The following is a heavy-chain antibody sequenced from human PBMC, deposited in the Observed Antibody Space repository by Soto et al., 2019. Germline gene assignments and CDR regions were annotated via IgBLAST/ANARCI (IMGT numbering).Heavy chain of an antibody. V-gene: IGHV3-66*01. CDR3: ALDDAGGGWFDP. Sequence: EVQLVESGGGLVQPGGSLRLSCAASGVTVSSTYMTWVRQAPGKGLEWVSFIYSGGSTSYADSVKGRFTISRDSPRNTLYLQMNSLREEDTAVYYCALDDAGGGWFDPWGQGTLVTVSS. CDR1: GVTVSSTY. D-gene: IGHD1-1*01. CDR2: IYSGGST. J-gene: IGHJ5*02.